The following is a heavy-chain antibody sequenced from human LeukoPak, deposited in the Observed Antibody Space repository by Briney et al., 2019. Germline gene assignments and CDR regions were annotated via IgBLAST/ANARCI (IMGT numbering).Heavy chain of an antibody. CDR2: IGGSGDTT. CDR3: AKGKSLPHYYYYGMDV. CDR1: GFTFSTSA. V-gene: IGHV3-23*01. Sequence: GGSLRLSCAASGFTFSTSAMNWVRQAPGKGLEWVSVIGGSGDTTYYADSVRGRFTISRDNFRNTLYLQMNSLTAEDTAIYYCAKGKSLPHYYYYGMDVWGQGTTVTASS. J-gene: IGHJ6*02.